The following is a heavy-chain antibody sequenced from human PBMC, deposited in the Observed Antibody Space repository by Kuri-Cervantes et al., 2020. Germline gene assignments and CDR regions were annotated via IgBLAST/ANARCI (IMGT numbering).Heavy chain of an antibody. V-gene: IGHV1-2*02. J-gene: IGHJ6*02. CDR1: GYTLTGYY. Sequence: ASVKVSCKASGYTLTGYYMHWVRQAPGQGLEWMGWINPNSGGTNYAQKLQGRVTMTRDTSISTAYMELSRLRSDDTAVYYCARDGVGDTAMAYYYYGMDVWGQGTTVTVSS. CDR2: INPNSGGT. D-gene: IGHD5-18*01. CDR3: ARDGVGDTAMAYYYYGMDV.